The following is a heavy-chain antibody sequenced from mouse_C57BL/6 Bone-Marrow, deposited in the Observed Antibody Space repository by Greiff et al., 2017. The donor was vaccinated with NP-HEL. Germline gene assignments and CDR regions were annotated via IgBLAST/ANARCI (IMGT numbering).Heavy chain of an antibody. Sequence: EVQLVESGGGLVKPGGSLKLSCAASGFTFSDYGMHWVRQAPEKGLEWVAYISSGSSTIYYADTVKGRFTISRDNAKNTLFLQMTSLRSEDTAMYYCAIYYGNSWFAYWGQGTLVTVSA. D-gene: IGHD2-1*01. V-gene: IGHV5-17*01. CDR3: AIYYGNSWFAY. CDR1: GFTFSDYG. CDR2: ISSGSSTI. J-gene: IGHJ3*01.